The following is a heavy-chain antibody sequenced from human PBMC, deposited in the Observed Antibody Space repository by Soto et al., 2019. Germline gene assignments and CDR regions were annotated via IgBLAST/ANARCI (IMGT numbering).Heavy chain of an antibody. CDR3: ARDGGSGSYKGYYYYGMDV. J-gene: IGHJ6*02. V-gene: IGHV4-59*01. CDR1: GGSISSYH. D-gene: IGHD1-26*01. CDR2: IYYSGST. Sequence: SETLSLTCTVSGGSISSYHWSWIRQPPGKGLERIGYIYYSGSTNYNPSLKSRVTISVDTSKNQFSLKLSSVTAADTAVYYCARDGGSGSYKGYYYYGMDVWGQGTTVPVSS.